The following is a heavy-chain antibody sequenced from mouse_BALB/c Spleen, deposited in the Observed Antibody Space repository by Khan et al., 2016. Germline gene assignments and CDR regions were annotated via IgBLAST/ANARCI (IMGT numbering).Heavy chain of an antibody. D-gene: IGHD2-1*01. V-gene: IGHV14-4*02. CDR3: TFDGNILAWFAY. J-gene: IGHJ3*01. Sequence: VQLKQSGAELVRSGASVKLSCTASGFNIKDYYIQWVKQRPEQGLEWIGWIDPENGNTGYVPKFQGKATMTADTSSNTAYLQLSSLTSEDTAGYYCTFDGNILAWFAYWGQGTLVSVSA. CDR1: GFNIKDYY. CDR2: IDPENGNT.